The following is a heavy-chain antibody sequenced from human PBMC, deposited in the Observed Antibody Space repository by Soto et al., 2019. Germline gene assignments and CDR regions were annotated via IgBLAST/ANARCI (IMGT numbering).Heavy chain of an antibody. D-gene: IGHD3-10*01. Sequence: PGGALRLSCAAAGFTFSNAWMSWVRQAPGKGLEWVGLIKSKTDGGTTDYAAPVKGRFTISRDDSKNTLYLQMNSLKTEDTAVYYCTTDGRGAFDIWGQGTMVTVSS. CDR3: TTDGRGAFDI. V-gene: IGHV3-15*01. J-gene: IGHJ3*02. CDR1: GFTFSNAW. CDR2: IKSKTDGGTT.